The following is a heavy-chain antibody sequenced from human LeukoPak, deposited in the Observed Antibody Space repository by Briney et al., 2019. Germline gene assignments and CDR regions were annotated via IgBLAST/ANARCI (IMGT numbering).Heavy chain of an antibody. J-gene: IGHJ5*02. CDR1: GGSISSYY. D-gene: IGHD4-17*01. V-gene: IGHV4-4*07. Sequence: PSETLSLTCTVSGGSISSYYWSWIRQPAGKGLEWIGRIYTSGSTNYNPSLKSRVSMSIDTSKNQFSLKLISVTAADTAVYYCARGPNEYYGDYVVSWFDPWGQGTLVTVSS. CDR3: ARGPNEYYGDYVVSWFDP. CDR2: IYTSGST.